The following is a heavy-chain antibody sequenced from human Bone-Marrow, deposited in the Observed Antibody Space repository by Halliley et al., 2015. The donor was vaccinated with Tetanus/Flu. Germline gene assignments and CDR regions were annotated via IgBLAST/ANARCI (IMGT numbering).Heavy chain of an antibody. CDR3: TNEGGCSFDF. D-gene: IGHD2-8*01. V-gene: IGHV3-7*03. J-gene: IGHJ3*01. CDR2: IKEDGSDK. Sequence: KGLEWFANIKEDGSDKHYLDSVKGRFTIPRDNAKHSVYLEMNSLRVEDTAVYYCTNEGGCSFDFWGQGTIVSVSS.